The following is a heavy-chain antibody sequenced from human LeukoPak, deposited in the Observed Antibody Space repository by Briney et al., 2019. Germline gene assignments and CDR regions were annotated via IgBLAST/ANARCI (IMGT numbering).Heavy chain of an antibody. CDR3: ARWLKDTADYYGMDV. V-gene: IGHV1-3*01. J-gene: IGHJ6*02. CDR2: INAGNGNT. CDR1: GYTFTSYA. Sequence: VASVKVSCKASGYTFTSYAMHWVRQAPGQRLEWMGWINAGNGNTKYSQKFQGRVTITRDTSASTAYMELSSLRSEDTAVYYCARWLKDTADYYGMDVWGQGTTVTVSS. D-gene: IGHD5-18*01.